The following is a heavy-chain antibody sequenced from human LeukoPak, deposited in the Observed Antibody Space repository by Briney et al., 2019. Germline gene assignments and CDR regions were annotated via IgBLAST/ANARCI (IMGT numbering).Heavy chain of an antibody. CDR2: ISGSGGST. Sequence: GGSLRLSCAASGFTFSSYAMSWVRQAPGKGLEWVSAISGSGGSTYYADSVKGRFTISRDNSKNTLYLQMNSLRAEDTAVYYCANSEGLYCSGGSCYSDYWGQGTLVTVSS. CDR3: ANSEGLYCSGGSCYSDY. J-gene: IGHJ4*02. CDR1: GFTFSSYA. V-gene: IGHV3-23*01. D-gene: IGHD2-15*01.